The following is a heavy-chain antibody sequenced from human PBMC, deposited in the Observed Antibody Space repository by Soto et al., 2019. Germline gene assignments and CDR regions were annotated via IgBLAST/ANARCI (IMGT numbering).Heavy chain of an antibody. V-gene: IGHV1-18*01. CDR2: ISAYNGNT. CDR1: GGSFMSQA. J-gene: IGHJ4*02. CDR3: ARGSNFDY. D-gene: IGHD2-2*01. Sequence: ASVKVSCKTSGGSFMSQAISWVRQAPGQGLEWMGWISAYNGNTNYAQKLQGRVTMTTDTSTSTAYMELRSLRSDDTAVYYCARGSNFDYWGQGTLVTVSS.